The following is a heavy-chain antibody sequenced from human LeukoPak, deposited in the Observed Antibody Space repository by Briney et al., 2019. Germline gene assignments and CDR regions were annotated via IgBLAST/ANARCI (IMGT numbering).Heavy chain of an antibody. CDR2: ISGSGGST. D-gene: IGHD3-10*01. CDR1: GFTFSSYA. CDR3: AKPHYYGSGSYSYYYGMDV. Sequence: PGGSLRLSCAASGFTFSSYAMHWVRQAPGKGLEWVSAISGSGGSTYYADSVKGRFTISRDNSKNTLYLQMNSLRAEDTAVYYCAKPHYYGSGSYSYYYGMDVWGKGTTVTVSS. J-gene: IGHJ6*04. V-gene: IGHV3-23*01.